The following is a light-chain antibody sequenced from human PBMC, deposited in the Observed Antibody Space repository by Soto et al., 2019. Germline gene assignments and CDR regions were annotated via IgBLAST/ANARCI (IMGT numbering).Light chain of an antibody. Sequence: DIQMTQSPSSLSASVGDRVTITCRASQGISNYLAWYQQKSEKVPKLLIYGASTLQLGVPSRFSGSGSGTDFTLTINTLQPEDVATYYCQQYNGDPWTFGQGTKVEIK. V-gene: IGKV1-27*01. J-gene: IGKJ1*01. CDR3: QQYNGDPWT. CDR2: GAS. CDR1: QGISNY.